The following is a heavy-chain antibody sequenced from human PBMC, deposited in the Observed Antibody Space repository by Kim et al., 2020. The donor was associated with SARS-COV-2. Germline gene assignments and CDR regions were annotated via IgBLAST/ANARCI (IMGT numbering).Heavy chain of an antibody. CDR2: INAGNGNT. V-gene: IGHV1-3*01. J-gene: IGHJ5*02. D-gene: IGHD3-10*01. CDR3: ARLNYYGSGSYYSTGGWFDP. CDR1: GYSFTSYP. Sequence: ASVKVSCKASGYSFTSYPLHWVRQAPGQRLEWMGWINAGNGNTKYSQKFQGRVTITRDTSASAAYMDLGSLRSEDTAVYYCARLNYYGSGSYYSTGGWFDPWGQGTLVTVSS.